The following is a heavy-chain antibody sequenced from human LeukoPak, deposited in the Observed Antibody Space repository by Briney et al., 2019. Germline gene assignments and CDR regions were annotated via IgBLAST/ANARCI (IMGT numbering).Heavy chain of an antibody. Sequence: PSETLSLTCTVSGGSISSYYWSWIRQPAGKGLGWIGRIYTSGSTNYNPSLKSRVTMSVDTSKNQFSLKLSSVTAADTAVYYCARDYEYDAFDIWGQGTMVTVSS. J-gene: IGHJ3*02. D-gene: IGHD3-3*01. CDR2: IYTSGST. CDR1: GGSISSYY. CDR3: ARDYEYDAFDI. V-gene: IGHV4-4*07.